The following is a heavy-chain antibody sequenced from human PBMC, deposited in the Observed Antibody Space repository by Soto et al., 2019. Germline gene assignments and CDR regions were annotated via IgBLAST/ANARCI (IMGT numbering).Heavy chain of an antibody. J-gene: IGHJ4*02. CDR3: ARLHMSGTIDY. CDR1: GASISNYC. D-gene: IGHD1-7*01. CDR2: IYYSGST. V-gene: IGHV4-59*08. Sequence: QVQLQESGPGLVKPSETLSLTCTVSGASISNYCWSWIRQPPGKGLEWIGYIYYSGSTKYNLSLKSRVTMSVDTSKNQFSLKLSSVTAADTAVYYCARLHMSGTIDYWGQGTLVTVSS.